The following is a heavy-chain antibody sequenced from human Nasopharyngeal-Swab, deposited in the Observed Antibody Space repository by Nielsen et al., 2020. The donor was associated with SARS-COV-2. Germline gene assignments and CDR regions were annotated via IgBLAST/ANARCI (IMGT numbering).Heavy chain of an antibody. J-gene: IGHJ6*02. CDR1: GFTFSSYS. D-gene: IGHD3-10*01. V-gene: IGHV3-21*01. Sequence: GGSLRLSCAASGFTFSSYSMNWVRQAPGKGLEWVSSISSSSNYIYYADSVKGRFTISRDNAKNSLYLQMNSLRAEDTAVYYCASLLWFGELPSDYYYYGMDVWGQGTTVTVSS. CDR3: ASLLWFGELPSDYYYYGMDV. CDR2: ISSSSNYI.